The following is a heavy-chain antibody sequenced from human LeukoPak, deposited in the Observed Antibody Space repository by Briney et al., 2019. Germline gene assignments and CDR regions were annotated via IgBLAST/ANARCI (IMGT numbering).Heavy chain of an antibody. D-gene: IGHD2-21*02. J-gene: IGHJ4*02. CDR1: GYSFSYNW. CDR3: AIPPGYCGNDCSFDH. V-gene: IGHV5-51*01. CDR2: IYPGDYET. Sequence: GESLKISCEGSGYSFSYNWIGWVRQMPGKGLEWMGIIYPGDYETRYSPSFQGLVTISVDKSISTAYLQWSSLKASDTAMYYCAIPPGYCGNDCSFDHWGQGTLVTVSS.